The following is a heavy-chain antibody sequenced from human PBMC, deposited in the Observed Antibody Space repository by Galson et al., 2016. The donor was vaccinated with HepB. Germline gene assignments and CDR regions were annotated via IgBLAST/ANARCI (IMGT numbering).Heavy chain of an antibody. CDR2: IGGSGGGT. CDR3: ARDGATAPEGYYYGMDV. D-gene: IGHD1-26*01. V-gene: IGHV3-23*01. J-gene: IGHJ6*02. Sequence: SLRLSCAVSGFTFSNYAMSWVRQAPGKGLEWVSSIGGSGGGTYYADSVKGRFTISRDNFRDTLYLHMNSLRPEDTAVYYCARDGATAPEGYYYGMDVWGQGTTVTVSS. CDR1: GFTFSNYA.